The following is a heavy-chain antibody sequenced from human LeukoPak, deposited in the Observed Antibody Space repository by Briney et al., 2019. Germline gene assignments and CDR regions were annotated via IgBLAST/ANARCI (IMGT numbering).Heavy chain of an antibody. D-gene: IGHD1-7*01. Sequence: GGSLRLSCAASGFIFSIYNMNWVRQAPGKGLEWVSSISSSSSYIYYADSVKGRFTISRDNAKNSLYLQMNSLRAKDTAVYYCARDQTGTIVFDIWGLGTMVTVSS. CDR1: GFIFSIYN. CDR3: ARDQTGTIVFDI. CDR2: ISSSSSYI. V-gene: IGHV3-21*01. J-gene: IGHJ3*02.